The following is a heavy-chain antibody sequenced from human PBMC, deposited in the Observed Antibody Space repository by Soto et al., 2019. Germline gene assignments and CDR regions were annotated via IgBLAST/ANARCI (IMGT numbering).Heavy chain of an antibody. Sequence: GGSLRLSCSASGFTFSSYAMHWVRQAPGKGLEYVSAISSNGGSTYYADSVKGRFTISRDNSKNTLYLQMSSLRAEDTAVYYCVKGRMAARPGWLGVDPWGQGTLVTVSS. V-gene: IGHV3-64D*08. CDR3: VKGRMAARPGWLGVDP. J-gene: IGHJ5*02. D-gene: IGHD6-6*01. CDR1: GFTFSSYA. CDR2: ISSNGGST.